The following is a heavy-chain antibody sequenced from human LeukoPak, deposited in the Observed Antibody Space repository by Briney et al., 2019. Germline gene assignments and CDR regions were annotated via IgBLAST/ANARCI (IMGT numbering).Heavy chain of an antibody. CDR2: ISGSGT. Sequence: PGGSLRLSCAASGFTFSSYAMSWVRQAPGKGLEWVSTISGSGTYYADSVKGRFTISRDNSKNTLYLQMNSLRAEDTAVYYCARGRYSYGEMDYWGQGTLVTVSS. D-gene: IGHD5-18*01. J-gene: IGHJ4*02. CDR3: ARGRYSYGEMDY. CDR1: GFTFSSYA. V-gene: IGHV3-23*01.